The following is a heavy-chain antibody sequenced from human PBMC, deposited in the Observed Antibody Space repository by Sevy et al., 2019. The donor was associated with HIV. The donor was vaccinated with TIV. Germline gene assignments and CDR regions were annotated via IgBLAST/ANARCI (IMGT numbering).Heavy chain of an antibody. CDR2: LSPKRGST. D-gene: IGHD5-18*01. CDR3: ARGGSGGVWNDGYRFYGMDV. J-gene: IGHJ6*02. Sequence: ASVKVSCKASGDTFNTFDINWVRQAPGQGLEWMGWLSPKRGSTGFAQKFQDRLTMPRDKSINTAYMALSSLTLEDKAVYYGARGGSGGVWNDGYRFYGMDVWGQGTTVTVSS. V-gene: IGHV1-8*02. CDR1: GDTFNTFD.